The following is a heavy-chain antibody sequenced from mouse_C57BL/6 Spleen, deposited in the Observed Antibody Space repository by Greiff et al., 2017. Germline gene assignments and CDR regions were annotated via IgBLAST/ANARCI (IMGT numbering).Heavy chain of an antibody. Sequence: QVQLKESGPGLVAPSQSLSITCTVSGFSLTSYGVSWVRQPPGKGLEWLGVLWGDGTTNYHSALISRLGISKDTSKSQVFLRLNSLQTDDTSTYSRAKEGKFYFDYWGQGTTLTVSS. CDR2: LWGDGTT. CDR1: GFSLTSYG. CDR3: AKEGKFYFDY. J-gene: IGHJ2*01. V-gene: IGHV2-3*01.